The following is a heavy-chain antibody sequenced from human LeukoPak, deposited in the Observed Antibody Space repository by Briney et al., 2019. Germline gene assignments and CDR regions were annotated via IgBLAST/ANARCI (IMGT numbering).Heavy chain of an antibody. J-gene: IGHJ4*02. CDR3: AKDEGSSWSFDY. V-gene: IGHV3-23*01. CDR2: IGGSGGST. Sequence: PGGSLRLSCAASGFTFSSYSMNWVRQAPGKGLEWVSAIGGSGGSTYYADSVEGRFTISRDNSKNTLYLQMSSLRAEDTAVYHCAKDEGSSWSFDYWGQGTLVTVSS. D-gene: IGHD6-13*01. CDR1: GFTFSSYS.